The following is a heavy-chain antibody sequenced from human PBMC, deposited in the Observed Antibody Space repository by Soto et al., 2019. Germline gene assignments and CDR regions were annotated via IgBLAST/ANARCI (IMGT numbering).Heavy chain of an antibody. J-gene: IGHJ6*02. CDR1: GFTFSSYW. CDR2: IKQDGSEK. Sequence: GGSLRLSCAASGFTFSSYWMSWVRQAPGKGLEWVANIKQDGSEKYYVDSVKGRFTISRDNAKNSLYLQMNSLRAEDTAVYYCARNSSGYYSPDYYYYYGMDVWGQGTTVTVSS. D-gene: IGHD3-22*01. V-gene: IGHV3-7*05. CDR3: ARNSSGYYSPDYYYYYGMDV.